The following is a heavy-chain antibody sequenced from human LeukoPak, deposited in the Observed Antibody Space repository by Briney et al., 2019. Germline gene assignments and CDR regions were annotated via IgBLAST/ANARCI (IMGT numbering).Heavy chain of an antibody. J-gene: IGHJ6*03. CDR1: GGSISSYY. CDR3: ARSGGTYRYYYYMDV. V-gene: IGHV4-59*01. CDR2: IYYSGST. D-gene: IGHD1-26*01. Sequence: PSETLSLTCTVSGGSISSYYWSWIRQPPGKGLEWIGYIYYSGSTNHNPSLKSRVTISVDTSKNQFSLKLSSVTAADTAVYYCARSGGTYRYYYYMDVWGKGTTVTVSS.